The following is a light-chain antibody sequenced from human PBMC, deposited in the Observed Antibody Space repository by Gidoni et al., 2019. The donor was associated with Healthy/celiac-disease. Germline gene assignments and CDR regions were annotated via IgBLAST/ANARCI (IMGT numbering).Light chain of an antibody. CDR2: DVS. J-gene: IGLJ1*01. CDR3: SSYTSSSTLYV. CDR1: SSDVGGYNY. Sequence: QSALTQPASVSGSPGQSLTIPCTGTSSDVGGYNYVSWYQQHPGKAPNLMMYDVSNRPSGVSNRFSSSKSGNTASLTISGLQAEDEADYYCSSYTSSSTLYVFGTGTKVTVL. V-gene: IGLV2-14*03.